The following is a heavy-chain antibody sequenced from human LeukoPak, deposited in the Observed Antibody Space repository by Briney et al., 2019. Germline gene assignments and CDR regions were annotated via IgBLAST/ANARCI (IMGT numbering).Heavy chain of an antibody. J-gene: IGHJ2*01. CDR2: IYYSGST. D-gene: IGHD2-2*01. CDR3: ARGQYHLLYWYFDL. CDR1: GGSVSSNSYY. V-gene: IGHV4-39*07. Sequence: PSETLSLTCTVSGGSVSSNSYYWGWIRQPPGKGLEWIGSIYYSGSTYYNPSLKSRVTMSVDTSKNQLSLKLSSVTAADTAVCYCARGQYHLLYWYFDLWGRGTLVTVSS.